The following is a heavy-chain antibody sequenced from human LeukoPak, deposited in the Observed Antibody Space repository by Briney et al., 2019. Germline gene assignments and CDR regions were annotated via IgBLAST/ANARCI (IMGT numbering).Heavy chain of an antibody. V-gene: IGHV4-39*07. Sequence: TSSETLSLTCTVSGGSISSSSYYWGWIRQPPGKGLEWIGSIYYSGSTYYNPSLKSRVTISVDTSKNQFSLKLSSVTAADTAVYYCARDAGITMIPSGWFDPWGQGTLVTVSS. J-gene: IGHJ5*02. D-gene: IGHD3-22*01. CDR1: GGSISSSSYY. CDR2: IYYSGST. CDR3: ARDAGITMIPSGWFDP.